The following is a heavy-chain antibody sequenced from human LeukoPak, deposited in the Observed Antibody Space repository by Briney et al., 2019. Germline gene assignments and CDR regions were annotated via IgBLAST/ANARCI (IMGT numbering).Heavy chain of an antibody. J-gene: IGHJ4*02. D-gene: IGHD3-10*01. CDR3: VRQGVPMGDY. CDR1: GYRFSDYW. Sequence: PGGSLRLSCEGSGYRFSDYWIGWVRQEPGKGLEWMGIIYPGDSDTRYSPSFEGQVTVSADKSINTAYLQWSSLKASDTAVYYCVRQGVPMGDYWGQGTLVTVSS. V-gene: IGHV5-51*01. CDR2: IYPGDSDT.